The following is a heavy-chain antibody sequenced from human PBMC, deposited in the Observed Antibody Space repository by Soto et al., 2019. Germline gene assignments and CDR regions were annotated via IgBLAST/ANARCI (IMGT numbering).Heavy chain of an antibody. D-gene: IGHD3-9*01. CDR2: IIPILGIA. Sequence: QVQLVQSGAEVKKPGSSVKVSCKASGGTFSSYTISWVRQAPGQGLEWMGRIIPILGIANYAQKFQGRVTIPADKSTSTAYMELRSLGSEDTAVYYCARDGDYDILTGYYSPWYFDYWGQGTLVTVSS. V-gene: IGHV1-69*08. CDR3: ARDGDYDILTGYYSPWYFDY. CDR1: GGTFSSYT. J-gene: IGHJ4*02.